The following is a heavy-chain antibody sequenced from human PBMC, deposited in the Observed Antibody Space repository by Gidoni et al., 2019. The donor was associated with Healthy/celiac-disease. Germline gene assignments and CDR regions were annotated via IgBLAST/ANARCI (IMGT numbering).Heavy chain of an antibody. CDR1: GFTFDYYA. Sequence: EVQLVESGGGLVQPGRSLRLSCAASGFTFDYYAMHWVRQAPGKGLEWVSGISWNIGSIGYADSVKGRFTISRDNAKNSLYLQMNSLRAEDTALYYCAKVDPLGSCTNGVCSPGWFDPWGQGTLVTVSS. V-gene: IGHV3-9*01. J-gene: IGHJ5*02. CDR3: AKVDPLGSCTNGVCSPGWFDP. CDR2: ISWNIGSI. D-gene: IGHD2-8*01.